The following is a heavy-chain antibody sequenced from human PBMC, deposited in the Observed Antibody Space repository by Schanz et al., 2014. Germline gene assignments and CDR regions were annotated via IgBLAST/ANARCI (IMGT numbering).Heavy chain of an antibody. J-gene: IGHJ4*02. CDR2: ISDSGDST. D-gene: IGHD3-22*01. Sequence: EVKLLESGGHLVQPGGSLRLSCVASGFNFYTSAMTWVRQAPGKGLEWVSDISDSGDSTHYADSVKGRFTISRDNAKNSLFLQMNSLRAEDTAIYFCAKDAAYYDSVIFPDHWGQGTLVTVSS. V-gene: IGHV3-23*01. CDR3: AKDAAYYDSVIFPDH. CDR1: GFNFYTSA.